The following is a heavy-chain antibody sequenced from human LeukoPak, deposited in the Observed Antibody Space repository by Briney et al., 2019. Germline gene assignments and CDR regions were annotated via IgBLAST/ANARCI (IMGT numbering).Heavy chain of an antibody. CDR2: IYYSGST. Sequence: SETLSLTCSVSGGSISSSGYFWGWIRQPPGKGLEWIGTIYYSGSTYYNPSLKSRLTISVDTSRNQFSLKLSSVTTADTAVYYCARYISGSGFDYWGQGTLATVSS. V-gene: IGHV4-39*01. CDR3: ARYISGSGFDY. CDR1: GGSISSSGYF. J-gene: IGHJ4*02. D-gene: IGHD6-25*01.